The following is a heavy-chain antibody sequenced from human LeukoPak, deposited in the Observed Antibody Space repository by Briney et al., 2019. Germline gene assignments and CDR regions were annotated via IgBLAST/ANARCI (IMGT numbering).Heavy chain of an antibody. V-gene: IGHV5-51*01. CDR1: GYSFTSYW. Sequence: GESLKISCKGSGYSFTSYWIGWVRQMPGKGLEWMGIIYPGDSDTRYSPSFQGQVTISADKSISTAYLQWSSLKASDTAMYYCARGMCSGGSCYQKPRDAFDIWGQGTMVTVSS. CDR2: IYPGDSDT. J-gene: IGHJ3*02. D-gene: IGHD2-15*01. CDR3: ARGMCSGGSCYQKPRDAFDI.